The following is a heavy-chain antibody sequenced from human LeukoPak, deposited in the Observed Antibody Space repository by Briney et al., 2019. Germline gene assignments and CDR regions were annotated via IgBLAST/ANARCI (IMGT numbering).Heavy chain of an antibody. V-gene: IGHV4-4*02. CDR1: GGSISSSNW. Sequence: SETLSLTCAVSGGSISSSNWWSWVRQPPGKGLEWIGEIYHSGSTNYNPSLKSRVTISVDKSKNQFSLKLSSVTAADTAVYYCARQKIVVAPAADFDYWGQGTLVTVSS. J-gene: IGHJ4*02. CDR2: IYHSGST. CDR3: ARQKIVVAPAADFDY. D-gene: IGHD2-2*01.